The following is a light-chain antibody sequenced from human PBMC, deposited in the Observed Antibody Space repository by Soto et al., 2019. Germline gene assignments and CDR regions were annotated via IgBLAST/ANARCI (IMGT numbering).Light chain of an antibody. Sequence: DIQMTQSPSSLSASVGDRVTITCRASQSISSYVNWYQQKPGKAPDLLIYAACTLQSGVPSRFSGSGSGTDFILTISSLQPEDSATYYCQESYTTPVAFGQGTKVEIK. V-gene: IGKV1-39*01. CDR3: QESYTTPVA. CDR1: QSISSY. J-gene: IGKJ1*01. CDR2: AAC.